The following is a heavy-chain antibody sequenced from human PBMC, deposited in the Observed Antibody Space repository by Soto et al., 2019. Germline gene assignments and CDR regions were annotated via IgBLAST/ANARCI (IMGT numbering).Heavy chain of an antibody. CDR1: GDSVSSNSAP. V-gene: IGHV6-1*01. CDR3: ARATHGARWFDP. Sequence: QVQLQQSGPGLVQPSQTLSLTCAISGDSVSSNSAPWNWIRQSPSRGLGWLGKTYYGSKWYNESAVSVKSRXXIXPXXSKNQFSLHLNSVTPEDTAVYSSARATHGARWFDPRGQGTLVTVSS. D-gene: IGHD2-8*01. J-gene: IGHJ5*02. CDR2: TYYGSKWYN.